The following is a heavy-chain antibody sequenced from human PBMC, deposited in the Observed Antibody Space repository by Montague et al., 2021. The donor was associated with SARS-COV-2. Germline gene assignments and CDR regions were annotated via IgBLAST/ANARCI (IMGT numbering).Heavy chain of an antibody. V-gene: IGHV3-33*01. J-gene: IGHJ4*02. CDR1: GFTFSSYG. CDR3: ARDLVGATYFDY. CDR2: IWYDGSNK. D-gene: IGHD1-26*01. Sequence: SLRLFCAASGFTFSSYGMHLFRQAPGKGLEWVAVIWYDGSNKYYADSVKGRFTISRDNSKNTLYLHMNSLRAEDTAVYYCARDLVGATYFDYWGQGTLVTVSS.